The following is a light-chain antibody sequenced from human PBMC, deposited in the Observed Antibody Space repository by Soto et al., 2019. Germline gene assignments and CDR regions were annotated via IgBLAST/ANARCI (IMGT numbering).Light chain of an antibody. V-gene: IGKV3-20*01. CDR2: AVS. Sequence: EIVLTQSPGTLTLSPGESAALSCRASQTISNNYLVWYRQKPGQAPRLLIYAVSSRAAGIPDTFSGSGSGTDFALTIARLEPEDSAVYYCPQHSNSPWTFGQGTRVEI. CDR3: PQHSNSPWT. J-gene: IGKJ1*01. CDR1: QTISNNY.